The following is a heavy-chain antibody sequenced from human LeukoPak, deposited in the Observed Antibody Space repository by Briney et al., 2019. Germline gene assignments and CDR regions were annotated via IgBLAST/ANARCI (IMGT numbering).Heavy chain of an antibody. CDR2: ISGSGGST. J-gene: IGHJ4*02. Sequence: GGSLRLSCAASGFTFSSYAMSWVRQAPGKGLEWVSAISGSGGSTYYADSVKGRFTISRDNSKNTLYLQMNSLRAEDTAVYYCAELPRYDYVWGSYNDYWGQGTLVTVSS. CDR3: AELPRYDYVWGSYNDY. D-gene: IGHD3-16*01. CDR1: GFTFSSYA. V-gene: IGHV3-23*01.